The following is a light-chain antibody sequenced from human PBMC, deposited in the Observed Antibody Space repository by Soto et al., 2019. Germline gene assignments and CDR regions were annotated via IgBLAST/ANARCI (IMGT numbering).Light chain of an antibody. Sequence: DIQMTHSLSSVSASVGDGVTMTSRASQGVSDWVAWYQQKPGEAPKLLIYGSSSLLSGVPSRFSGTRSGTDFTLTISSLQPEDFATYYCQQYESYSPLTFGGGTKVDIK. CDR1: QGVSDW. J-gene: IGKJ4*01. CDR2: GSS. CDR3: QQYESYSPLT. V-gene: IGKV1-12*01.